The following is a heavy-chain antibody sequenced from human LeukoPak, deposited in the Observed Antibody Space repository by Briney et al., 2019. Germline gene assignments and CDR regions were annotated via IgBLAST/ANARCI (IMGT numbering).Heavy chain of an antibody. J-gene: IGHJ4*02. Sequence: PSETLSLTCAVYGGSFSGYYWSWIRQPPGKGLEWIGYIYYSGSTYYNPSLKSRVTISVDTSKNQFSLKLSSVTAADTAVYYCARVIAAAGAFDYWGQGTLVTVSS. V-gene: IGHV4-34*09. CDR2: IYYSGST. CDR1: GGSFSGYY. D-gene: IGHD6-13*01. CDR3: ARVIAAAGAFDY.